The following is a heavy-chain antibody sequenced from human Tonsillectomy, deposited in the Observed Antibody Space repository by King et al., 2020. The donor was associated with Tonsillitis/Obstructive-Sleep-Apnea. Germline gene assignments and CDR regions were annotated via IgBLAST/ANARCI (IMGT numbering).Heavy chain of an antibody. CDR1: GYTFTTYA. J-gene: IGHJ4*02. D-gene: IGHD5-12*01. CDR3: ARDASSSDYDSDLRVY. V-gene: IGHV7-4-1*02. Sequence: VQLVESGSELKKPGASVKVSCKASGYTFTTYAINWVRQAPGQGLEWMGWINTNTGNPTYAQGFTGRFVFSLDTSVSTAYLQINSRKTEDTAVYYCARDASSSDYDSDLRVYGGQGTLVTVSS. CDR2: INTNTGNP.